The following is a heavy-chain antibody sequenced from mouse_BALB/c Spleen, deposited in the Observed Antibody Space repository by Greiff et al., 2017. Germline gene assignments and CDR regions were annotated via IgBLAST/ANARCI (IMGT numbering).Heavy chain of an antibody. CDR2: ILPGSGST. J-gene: IGHJ4*01. D-gene: IGHD1-2*01. CDR1: GYTFSSYW. V-gene: IGHV1-9*01. CDR3: ARCVLRLNYAMDY. Sequence: QVQLKQSGAELMKPGASVKISCKATGYTFSSYWIEWVKQRPGHGLEWIGEILPGSGSTNYNEKFKGKATFTADTSSNTAYMQLNSLTSEDSAVYYGARCVLRLNYAMDYWGQGTSVTVSS.